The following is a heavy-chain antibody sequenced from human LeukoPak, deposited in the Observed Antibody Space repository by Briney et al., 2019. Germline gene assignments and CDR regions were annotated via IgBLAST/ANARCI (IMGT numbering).Heavy chain of an antibody. D-gene: IGHD2-2*01. V-gene: IGHV4-30-2*01. CDR1: GGSISSGGYY. CDR2: IYHSGST. CDR3: ARAFEYCSSTSCYNWFDP. J-gene: IGHJ5*02. Sequence: SETLSLTCTVSGGSISSGGYYWSWIRQPPGKGLEWIGYIYHSGSTYYNPSLKSRVTISVDRSKNQFSLKLSSVTAADTAVYYCARAFEYCSSTSCYNWFDPWGQGTLVTVSS.